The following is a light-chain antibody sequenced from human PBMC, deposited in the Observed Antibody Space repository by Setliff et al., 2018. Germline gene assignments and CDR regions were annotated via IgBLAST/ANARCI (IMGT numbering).Light chain of an antibody. J-gene: IGLJ1*01. CDR3: SSYSGSSTLV. CDR1: SSNIGAIYD. CDR2: GNS. V-gene: IGLV1-40*01. Sequence: QSVLTQPPSVSGAPGQRVTISCTGSSSNIGAIYDVHWYQQLPGTAPKLLIYGNSNRPSEVPDRFSGSKSGTSASLAITGLQAEDEADYYCSSYSGSSTLVFGTGTKVTVL.